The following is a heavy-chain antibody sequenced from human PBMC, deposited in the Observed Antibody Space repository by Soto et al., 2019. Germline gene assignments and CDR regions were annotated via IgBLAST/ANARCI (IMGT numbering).Heavy chain of an antibody. CDR3: AKARGDGYNYIDY. CDR1: GFTFSSYG. V-gene: IGHV3-30*18. Sequence: QVQLVESGGGVVQPGRSLRLSCAASGFTFSSYGMHWVRQAPGKGLEWVAVISYEGSNKYYADSVKGRFTISRDNSKNTLYLQMNSLRAEDTAVYYCAKARGDGYNYIDYWGQGTLVTVSS. CDR2: ISYEGSNK. D-gene: IGHD5-12*01. J-gene: IGHJ4*02.